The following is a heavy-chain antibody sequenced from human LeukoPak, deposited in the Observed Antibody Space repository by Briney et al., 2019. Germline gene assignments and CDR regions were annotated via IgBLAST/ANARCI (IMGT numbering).Heavy chain of an antibody. J-gene: IGHJ4*02. CDR2: ISAYNGNT. CDR1: GYTFTSYG. CDR3: ARATLYDYYFDY. D-gene: IGHD5/OR15-5a*01. V-gene: IGHV1-18*01. Sequence: ASVKVSCTASGYTFTSYGISWVRQAPGQGLEWMGWISAYNGNTNYAQRLQGRVTMTTDTSTSTAYMELRSLRSDDTAVYYCARATLYDYYFDYWGQGTLVTVSS.